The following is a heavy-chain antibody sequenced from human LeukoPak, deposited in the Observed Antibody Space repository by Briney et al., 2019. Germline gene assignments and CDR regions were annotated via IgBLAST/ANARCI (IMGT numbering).Heavy chain of an antibody. CDR2: IKPDGSET. V-gene: IGHV3-7*05. J-gene: IGHJ4*02. CDR3: TRIIVEVPGVSDYCDS. CDR1: GFTFSSHW. Sequence: GGSLRLSCAACGFTFSSHWMYWVRQAPGKGLEWVANIKPDGSETFYVESVKGRFTISRDNAKNSLYLQMNSLRAEDTAVYYCTRIIVEVPGVSDYCDSWGQGTLVSVSS. D-gene: IGHD2-2*01.